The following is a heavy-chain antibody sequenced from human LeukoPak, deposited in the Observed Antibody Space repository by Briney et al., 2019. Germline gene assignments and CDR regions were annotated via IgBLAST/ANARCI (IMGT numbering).Heavy chain of an antibody. CDR1: GYIFTTYW. D-gene: IGHD4-17*01. V-gene: IGHV5-51*01. CDR3: ARGGGDLHWFDP. CDR2: IYPGDSDT. J-gene: IGHJ5*02. Sequence: GESLKISCKGSGYIFTTYWIAWVRQMPGKGLECMGIIYPGDSDTRYSPSFQGQVTISADKSISTAYLHWSSLRASDTAMYYCARGGGDLHWFDPWGQGTLVIVSS.